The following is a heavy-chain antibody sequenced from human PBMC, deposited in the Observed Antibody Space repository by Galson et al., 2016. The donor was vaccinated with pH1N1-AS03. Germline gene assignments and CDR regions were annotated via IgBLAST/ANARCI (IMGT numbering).Heavy chain of an antibody. CDR1: GFTFSGYG. CDR3: ANDFNYDFWSGYSFY. J-gene: IGHJ4*02. D-gene: IGHD3/OR15-3a*01. CDR2: IWYDGSNK. V-gene: IGHV3-33*06. Sequence: SLRLSCAASGFTFSGYGMHWVRQAPGKGLEWVAVIWYDGSNKYYADSVKGRFSISRDNSKKTLFLQMSALRAEDTAVYYCANDFNYDFWSGYSFYWGQGALVTVSS.